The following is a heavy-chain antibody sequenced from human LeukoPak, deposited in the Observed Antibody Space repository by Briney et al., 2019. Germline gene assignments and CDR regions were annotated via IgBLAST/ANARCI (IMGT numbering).Heavy chain of an antibody. CDR2: INHSGST. CDR1: GGSFSGYY. V-gene: IGHV4-34*01. D-gene: IGHD6-13*01. Sequence: PSETLSLTCAVYGGSFSGYYWSWIRQPPGKGLEWIGEINHSGSTNYNPPLKSRVTISVDTSKNQFSLKLSSVTAADTAVYYCARGWQLEYWGQGTLVTVSS. J-gene: IGHJ4*02. CDR3: ARGWQLEY.